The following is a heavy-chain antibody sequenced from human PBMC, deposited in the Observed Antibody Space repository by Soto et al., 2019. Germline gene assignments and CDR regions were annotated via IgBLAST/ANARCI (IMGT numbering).Heavy chain of an antibody. CDR3: AREGAAPYYYYGMDV. J-gene: IGHJ6*02. Sequence: QVQLQESGPGLLKPSQTLSLTCSVSGGSISSGDYFWRGIRQHPGKGLEWIGFIYYSGSTYYNPSLKSRVTISVDTSKNQFSLKLSSVTAADTSVYYCAREGAAPYYYYGMDVWGQGTTVTVSS. CDR2: IYYSGST. D-gene: IGHD6-6*01. CDR1: GGSISSGDYF. V-gene: IGHV4-31*03.